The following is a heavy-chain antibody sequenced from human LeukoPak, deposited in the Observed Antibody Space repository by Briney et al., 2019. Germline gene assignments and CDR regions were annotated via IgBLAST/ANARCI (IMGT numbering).Heavy chain of an antibody. Sequence: GGSLRLSCAASGFTFTDYNMHWVRQAPGKGLEWVAFIRSDGYHTYYTDSVKGRFIITRDNFKNTLYLQMNSLRLEDMAVYYCAKPSGSGVDYWGRGTRVTVSS. CDR2: IRSDGYHT. CDR3: AKPSGSGVDY. CDR1: GFTFTDYN. J-gene: IGHJ4*02. V-gene: IGHV3-30*02. D-gene: IGHD1-26*01.